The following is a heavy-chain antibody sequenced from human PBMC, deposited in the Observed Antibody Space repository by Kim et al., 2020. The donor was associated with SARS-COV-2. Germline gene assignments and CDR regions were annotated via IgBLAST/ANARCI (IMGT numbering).Heavy chain of an antibody. Sequence: TYYADSVKGRFTISRDNSKNTLYLQMNSLRAEDTAVYYCARASSGWYFDYWGQGTLVTVSS. V-gene: IGHV3-66*01. CDR3: ARASSGWYFDY. J-gene: IGHJ4*02. CDR2: T. D-gene: IGHD6-19*01.